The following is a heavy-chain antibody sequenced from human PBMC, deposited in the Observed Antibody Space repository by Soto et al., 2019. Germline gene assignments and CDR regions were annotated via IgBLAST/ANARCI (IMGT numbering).Heavy chain of an antibody. Sequence: ASETLSLTCAVSGGSISSSNWWSWVRQPPGKGLEWIGEIYHSGSTNYNPSLKSRVTISVDKSKNQFSLKLSSVTAADTAVYYCASSRGSPVPLDYWGQGTLVTVSS. CDR2: IYHSGST. CDR1: GGSISSSNW. V-gene: IGHV4-4*02. D-gene: IGHD1-26*01. J-gene: IGHJ4*02. CDR3: ASSRGSPVPLDY.